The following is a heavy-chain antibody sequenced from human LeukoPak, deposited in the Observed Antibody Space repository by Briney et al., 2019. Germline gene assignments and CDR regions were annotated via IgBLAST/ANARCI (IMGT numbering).Heavy chain of an antibody. CDR3: ARVYGGYCSSTSCFSHPFDY. J-gene: IGHJ4*02. V-gene: IGHV3-21*01. CDR1: GFTFSSYS. D-gene: IGHD2-2*01. CDR2: ISSSSSYI. Sequence: GGSLRLSCAASGFTFSSYSMNWVRQAPGKGLEWVSSISSSSSYIYYADSVKGRFTISRDNAKNSLYLQMNSLRAEDTAVYYCARVYGGYCSSTSCFSHPFDYWGQGTLVTVSS.